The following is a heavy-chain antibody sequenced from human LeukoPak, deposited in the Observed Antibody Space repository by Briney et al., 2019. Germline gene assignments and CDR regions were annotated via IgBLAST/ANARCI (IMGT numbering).Heavy chain of an antibody. CDR2: IYYSGST. CDR3: ARLQVHCGGDCYTRWFDP. V-gene: IGHV4-59*08. Sequence: PSETLTLTCTVSGGSVGSYYWSWIRQPPGKGLEWIAYIYYSGSTKYNPSLKSRVTISLDRSKNQFSLKLRSVTAADTAVYYCARLQVHCGGDCYTRWFDPWGQGTLVTVSS. J-gene: IGHJ5*02. D-gene: IGHD2-21*02. CDR1: GGSVGSYY.